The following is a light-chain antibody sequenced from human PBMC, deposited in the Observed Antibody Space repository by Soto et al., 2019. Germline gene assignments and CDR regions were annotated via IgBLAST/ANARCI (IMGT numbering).Light chain of an antibody. CDR1: QGIANF. J-gene: IGKJ3*01. CDR2: GAS. V-gene: IGKV1-9*01. Sequence: IQLTQSPSSLSASVGDRVTLSCRASQGIANFLAWYQQKPGKAPTLLSYGASTLQSGVPSRFSGSGSGTDLTRTISRPQPEDFANYSGQQLSSFPIPFGPGNKVDI. CDR3: QQLSSFPIP.